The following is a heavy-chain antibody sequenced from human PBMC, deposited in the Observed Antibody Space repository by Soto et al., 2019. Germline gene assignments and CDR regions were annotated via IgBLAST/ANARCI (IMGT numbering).Heavy chain of an antibody. Sequence: PSETLSLTCTVSGGSISSGGYYWSWIRQPPGKGLEWIGYIYYSGSTNYNPSLKSRVTISVDTSKNQFSLKLSSVTAADTAVYYCARSNGAPYSSMGSGAFDIWGQGTMVTVSS. D-gene: IGHD6-13*01. J-gene: IGHJ3*02. V-gene: IGHV4-61*08. CDR3: ARSNGAPYSSMGSGAFDI. CDR2: IYYSGST. CDR1: GGSISSGGYY.